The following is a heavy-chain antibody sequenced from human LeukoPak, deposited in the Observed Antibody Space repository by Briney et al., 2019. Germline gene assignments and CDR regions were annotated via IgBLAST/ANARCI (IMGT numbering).Heavy chain of an antibody. J-gene: IGHJ4*02. Sequence: SETLSLTCTVSGGSMIDYYWTWIRQPPGKGLEWIGYIYHSGTTTYDPSLESRVTISVDTSKNQFSLKLRSMTAADTAIYYCVRHGLPDWNYDFWGPGTLVTVSS. CDR1: GGSMIDYY. CDR3: VRHGLPDWNYDF. D-gene: IGHD1-7*01. CDR2: IYHSGTT. V-gene: IGHV4-59*08.